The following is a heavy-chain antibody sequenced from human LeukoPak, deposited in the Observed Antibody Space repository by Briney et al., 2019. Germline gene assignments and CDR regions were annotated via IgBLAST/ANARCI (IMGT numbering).Heavy chain of an antibody. D-gene: IGHD3-3*01. CDR2: IYYSGST. Sequence: PSETLSLTCTVSGGSISSSSYYWGWIRQPPGKGLEWIGSIYYSGSTYYNPSLKSRVTISVDTSKNQFSLKLSSVTAADTAVYYCARGLDFWSGYPSNWFDPWGQGTLVTVSS. J-gene: IGHJ5*02. V-gene: IGHV4-39*01. CDR1: GGSISSSSYY. CDR3: ARGLDFWSGYPSNWFDP.